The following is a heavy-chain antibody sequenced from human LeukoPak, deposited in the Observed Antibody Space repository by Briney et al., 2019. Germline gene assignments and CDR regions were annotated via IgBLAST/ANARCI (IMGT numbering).Heavy chain of an antibody. CDR2: IIPIFGTA. CDR3: ASLYCSGGSCYSFYFDY. Sequence: SVKVSCKASGGTFSSYAISWVRQAPGQGLEWMGGIIPIFGTANYAQKFQGRVTITADESTSTAYMELSSLRSEDTAVYYCASLYCSGGSCYSFYFDYWGQGTLVTVSS. V-gene: IGHV1-69*13. CDR1: GGTFSSYA. J-gene: IGHJ4*02. D-gene: IGHD2-15*01.